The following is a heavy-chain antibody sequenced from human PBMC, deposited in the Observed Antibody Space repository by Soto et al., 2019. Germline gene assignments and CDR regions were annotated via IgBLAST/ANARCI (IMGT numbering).Heavy chain of an antibody. J-gene: IGHJ6*02. CDR3: ARAPPDSSTLYGMDV. CDR1: GGTFSSYA. Sequence: ASVKVSCKASGGTFSSYAISWVRQAPGQGLEWMGGIIPIFGTANYAQKFQGRVTITADESTSTAYMELSSLRSEDTAVYYCARAPPDSSTLYGMDVWGQGTTVTVSS. CDR2: IIPIFGTA. V-gene: IGHV1-69*13. D-gene: IGHD2-2*01.